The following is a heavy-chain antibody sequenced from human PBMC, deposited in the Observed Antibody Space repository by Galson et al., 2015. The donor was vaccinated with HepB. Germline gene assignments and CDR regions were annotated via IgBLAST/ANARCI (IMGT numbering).Heavy chain of an antibody. V-gene: IGHV1-18*04. D-gene: IGHD6-13*01. CDR1: GYTFTNYG. CDR2: INAHNGDT. Sequence: SVKVSCKASGYTFTNYGMTWVRQAPGQGLEWMGWINAHNGDTSYAQKVQGRVTMTTDTSTSTAYMELSSLRSEDTAVYYCARASWDVGVIDYWGQGTLVTVSS. CDR3: ARASWDVGVIDY. J-gene: IGHJ4*02.